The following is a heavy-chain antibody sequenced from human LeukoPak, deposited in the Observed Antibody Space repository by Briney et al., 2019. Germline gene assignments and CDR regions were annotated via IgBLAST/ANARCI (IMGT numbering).Heavy chain of an antibody. V-gene: IGHV1-24*01. CDR2: FDPEDGET. D-gene: IGHD6-19*01. CDR1: GYTLTELS. CDR3: ARTGPRYSSGWYYNWFDP. Sequence: GASVKVSCKVSGYTLTELSMHWVRQAPGKGLEWMGGFDPEDGETIYAQKFQGRVTMTRDTSISTAYMELSRLRSDDTAVYYCARTGPRYSSGWYYNWFDPWGQGTLVTVSS. J-gene: IGHJ5*02.